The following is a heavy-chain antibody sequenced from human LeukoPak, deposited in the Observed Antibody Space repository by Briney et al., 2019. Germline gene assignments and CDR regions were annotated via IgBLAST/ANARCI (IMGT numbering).Heavy chain of an antibody. CDR1: GYSISSGYY. CDR2: IYHSGST. CDR3: AREDYYDSSGYYTNPYYYYYMDV. D-gene: IGHD3-22*01. Sequence: SETLSLTCTVSGYSISSGYYWGWIRQPPGKGLEWIGSIYHSGSTYYNPSLKSRVTISVDTSKNQFSLKLSSVTAADTAVYYCAREDYYDSSGYYTNPYYYYYMDVWGKGTTVTVSS. V-gene: IGHV4-38-2*02. J-gene: IGHJ6*03.